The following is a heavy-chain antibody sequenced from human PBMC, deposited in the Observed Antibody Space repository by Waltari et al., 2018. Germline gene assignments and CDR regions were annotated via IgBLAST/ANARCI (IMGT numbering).Heavy chain of an antibody. V-gene: IGHV1-8*02. CDR2: INPKSGNT. CDR3: ARVHYDFWSGYYI. J-gene: IGHJ4*02. Sequence: QMQLVLSGAAVKKPGASVKVSCKASGYPFSDYNINWVRQATGHGLEGMGWINPKSGNTVSAQNFQDRVTITRDPSTSTVYMELSSLRSDDAAVYYCARVHYDFWSGYYIWGQGTLVTVPS. D-gene: IGHD3-3*01. CDR1: GYPFSDYN.